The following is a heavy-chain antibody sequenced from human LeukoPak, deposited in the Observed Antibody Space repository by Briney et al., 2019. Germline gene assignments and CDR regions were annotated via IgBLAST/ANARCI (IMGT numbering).Heavy chain of an antibody. CDR3: ARHGHSSSLWFGYNWFDP. J-gene: IGHJ5*02. D-gene: IGHD6-13*01. Sequence: GESLKISCKGSGYSFTSYWIGWVRQMPGKGLEWMGIIYPGDSDTRYSPSFQGQVTISADKSISTAYLQWSSLKASDTAMYYCARHGHSSSLWFGYNWFDPWGRGTLVTVSS. V-gene: IGHV5-51*01. CDR1: GYSFTSYW. CDR2: IYPGDSDT.